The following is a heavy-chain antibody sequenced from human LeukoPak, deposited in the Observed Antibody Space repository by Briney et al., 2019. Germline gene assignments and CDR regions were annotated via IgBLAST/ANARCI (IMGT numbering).Heavy chain of an antibody. CDR1: GGSFSGYY. D-gene: IGHD3-22*01. J-gene: IGHJ4*02. CDR2: INHSGNT. V-gene: IGHV4-34*01. Sequence: PSETLSLTCAVSGGSFSGYYWSWIRQPPGKGLEWIGQINHSGNTNYNPPLRVRVIISVDTSKDQFSLKLSSVTAADAAVYYCARGPYDSSRDWGQGTLVTVSS. CDR3: ARGPYDSSRD.